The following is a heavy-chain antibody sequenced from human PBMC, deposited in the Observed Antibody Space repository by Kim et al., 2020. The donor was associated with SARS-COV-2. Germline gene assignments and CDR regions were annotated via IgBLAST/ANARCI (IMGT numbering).Heavy chain of an antibody. Sequence: SETLSLTCAVYGGSFSGYYWSWIRQPPGKGLEWIGEINHSGSTNYNPSLKSRVTISVDTSKNQFSLKLSSVTAADTAVYYCARGPITMVRGVISRPFDY. CDR3: ARGPITMVRGVISRPFDY. D-gene: IGHD3-10*01. CDR1: GGSFSGYY. V-gene: IGHV4-34*01. CDR2: INHSGST. J-gene: IGHJ4*01.